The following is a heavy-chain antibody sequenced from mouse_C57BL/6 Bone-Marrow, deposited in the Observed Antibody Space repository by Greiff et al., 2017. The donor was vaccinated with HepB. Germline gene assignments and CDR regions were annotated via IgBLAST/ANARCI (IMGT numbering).Heavy chain of an antibody. V-gene: IGHV1-4*01. Sequence: VMLVESGAELARPGASVKMSCKASGYTFTSYTMHWVKQRPGQDLEWIGYINPSSGYTKYNQKFKDKATLTADKSSSTAYMQLSSLTSEDSAVYYCARLRAYVAYWGQGTLVTVSA. CDR2: INPSSGYT. J-gene: IGHJ3*01. CDR3: ARLRAYVAY. CDR1: GYTFTSYT. D-gene: IGHD1-1*01.